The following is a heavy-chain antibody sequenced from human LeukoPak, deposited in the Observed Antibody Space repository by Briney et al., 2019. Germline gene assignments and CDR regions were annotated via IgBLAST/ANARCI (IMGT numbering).Heavy chain of an antibody. V-gene: IGHV1-2*02. J-gene: IGHJ5*02. CDR3: AREKGGNSGFDH. D-gene: IGHD4-23*01. CDR1: GYTFSGYY. Sequence: ASVKVSCKASGYTFSGYYMHWVRQAPGQGLEWMGWINSNSGDPNYAQKFQGRVTLTRDTSISTAYMELSRLRSDDTAVYYCAREKGGNSGFDHWGRGTLVTVSS. CDR2: INSNSGDP.